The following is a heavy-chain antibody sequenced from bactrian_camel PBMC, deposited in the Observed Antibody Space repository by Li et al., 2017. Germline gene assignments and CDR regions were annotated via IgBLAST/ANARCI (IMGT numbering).Heavy chain of an antibody. J-gene: IGHJ6*01. V-gene: IGHV3S1*01. CDR3: AARDSDVAVGHGETVSSGRWRRQTSRFGCTLNTEFGF. Sequence: VQLVESGGGSVEAGGSLRLSCATNYAVFSDNCFAWFRQIPGREREGVASISIRNGLTDYSDSVKGRFTISQDNSKNMVFLEMDDLLPEDTAKYYCAARDSDVAVGHGETVSSGRWRRQTSRFGCTLNTEFGFWGQGTQVTVS. D-gene: IGHD1*01. CDR1: YAVFSDNC. CDR2: ISIRNGLT.